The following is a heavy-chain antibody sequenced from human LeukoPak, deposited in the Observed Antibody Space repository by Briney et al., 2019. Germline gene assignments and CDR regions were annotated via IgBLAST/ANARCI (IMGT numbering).Heavy chain of an antibody. J-gene: IGHJ3*02. Sequence: PSETLSLTCTVSGYSISSSYYWSWIRQPPGKGLEWIGYIYYSGSTNYNPSLKSRVTISVDTSKNQFSLKLSSVTAADTAVYYCARDRGSGWSHDAFDIWGQGTMVTVSS. CDR3: ARDRGSGWSHDAFDI. CDR1: GYSISSSYY. CDR2: IYYSGST. V-gene: IGHV4-61*01. D-gene: IGHD6-19*01.